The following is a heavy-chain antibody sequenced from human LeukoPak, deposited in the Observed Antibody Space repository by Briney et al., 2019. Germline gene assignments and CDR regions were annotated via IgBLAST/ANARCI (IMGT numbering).Heavy chain of an antibody. Sequence: GGSLRLSCAASGFTFSSYSMNWVRQAPGKGLEWVSSISSSSSYIYYADSVKGRFTISRDNAKNSLYLQMNSLRAEDTAVYYCARSSPHCSSTSCYNDAFDIWGQGTMCTVSS. CDR2: ISSSSSYI. D-gene: IGHD2-2*01. V-gene: IGHV3-21*01. CDR3: ARSSPHCSSTSCYNDAFDI. CDR1: GFTFSSYS. J-gene: IGHJ3*02.